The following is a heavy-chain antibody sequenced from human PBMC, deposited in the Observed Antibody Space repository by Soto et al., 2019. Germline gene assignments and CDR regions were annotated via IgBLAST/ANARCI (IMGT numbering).Heavy chain of an antibody. Sequence: QVQLQESDPGLVKPSETLSLTCTVSGDSISGYHWNWIRQPPGKGLEWIGYIHNSGTTKYNSSLKSRVTISVDTSKKQSSLKLTSVTAADTAVYFCARDPVDGYALFDYWGQGILVTVSS. J-gene: IGHJ4*02. CDR3: ARDPVDGYALFDY. CDR1: GDSISGYH. CDR2: IHNSGTT. V-gene: IGHV4-59*01. D-gene: IGHD5-12*01.